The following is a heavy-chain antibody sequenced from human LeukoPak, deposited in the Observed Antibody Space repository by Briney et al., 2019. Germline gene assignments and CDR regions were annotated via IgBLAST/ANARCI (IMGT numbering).Heavy chain of an antibody. D-gene: IGHD2/OR15-2a*01. J-gene: IGHJ4*02. V-gene: IGHV3-23*01. Sequence: GGSLRLSCATSGFTFSSYDMSWVRQAPGKGLEWVSTISASGGSTYYADSVQGRFTISRDNSKNTLNLHMNSLSAEDTALYYCAKGSPTTSDFWGQGTLVTVSS. CDR1: GFTFSSYD. CDR2: ISASGGST. CDR3: AKGSPTTSDF.